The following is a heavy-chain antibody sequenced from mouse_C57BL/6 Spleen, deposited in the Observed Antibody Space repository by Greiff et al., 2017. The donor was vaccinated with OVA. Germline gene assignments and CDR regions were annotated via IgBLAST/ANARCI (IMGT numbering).Heavy chain of an antibody. D-gene: IGHD2-4*01. J-gene: IGHJ2*01. CDR3: ARSIYYDYDLDY. CDR1: GYTFTSYW. CDR2: INPSNGGT. Sequence: QVQLQQPGTELVKPEASVKLSCKASGYTFTSYWMHWVKQRPGQGLEWIGNINPSNGGTNYNEKFKSKATLTVDKSSSTAYMQLSSLISEDSAVYYCARSIYYDYDLDYWGQGTTLTVSS. V-gene: IGHV1-53*01.